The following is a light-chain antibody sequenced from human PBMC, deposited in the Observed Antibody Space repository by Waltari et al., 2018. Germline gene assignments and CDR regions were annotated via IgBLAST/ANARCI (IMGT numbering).Light chain of an antibody. CDR3: QKYRSLPAT. Sequence: EVVLTQSPGPLSLSPGEGATLSCRASQSVGKNLAWYQQRPGQAPRLLIYHASIRATGIPDRFSGSGSETDFSLTISRLEPEDFAVYYCQKYRSLPATFGQGTKVEI. CDR1: QSVGKN. J-gene: IGKJ1*01. V-gene: IGKV3-20*01. CDR2: HAS.